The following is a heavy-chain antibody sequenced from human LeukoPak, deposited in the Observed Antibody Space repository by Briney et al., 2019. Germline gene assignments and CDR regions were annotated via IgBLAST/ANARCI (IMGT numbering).Heavy chain of an antibody. CDR1: GFTFSSYS. CDR2: ISSSSSYI. D-gene: IGHD6-13*01. J-gene: IGHJ4*02. CDR3: ARVGVSSSRDPFDY. Sequence: PGGSLRLSCAASGFTFSSYSMNWVRQAPGKGLEWVSSISSSSSYIYYADSVKGRFTISRDNAKNSLYLQMNSLRAEDTAVCYCARVGVSSSRDPFDYWGQGTLVTVSS. V-gene: IGHV3-21*01.